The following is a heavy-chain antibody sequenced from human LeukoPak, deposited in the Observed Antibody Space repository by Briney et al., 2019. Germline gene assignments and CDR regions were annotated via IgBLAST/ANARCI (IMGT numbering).Heavy chain of an antibody. D-gene: IGHD3-3*01. CDR3: ARDLERITIFEPPDY. J-gene: IGHJ4*02. CDR1: GYTFTSYG. CDR2: ISAYNGNT. V-gene: IGHV1-18*01. Sequence: ASVKVSCKASGYTFTSYGISWVRQAPGQGLEWMGWISAYNGNTNYAQKLQGRVTMTTDTSTSTAYMELRSLRSDDTAVYYCARDLERITIFEPPDYWGQGTLVTVPS.